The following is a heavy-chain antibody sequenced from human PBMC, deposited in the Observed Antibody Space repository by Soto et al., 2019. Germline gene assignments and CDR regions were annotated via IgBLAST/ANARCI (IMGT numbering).Heavy chain of an antibody. V-gene: IGHV3-15*07. D-gene: IGHD3-10*01. Sequence: EVQLVESGGGLVKPGGSLRLSCAASGFTFSNAWMNWVRQAPGKGLEWVGRIKSKTDGGTTDYAAPVKGRFTISRDDSKNTLYLQMNSLKTEDTAVYYCQWLYRRWFGVYMDVWGQGTTVTVSS. CDR2: IKSKTDGGTT. CDR1: GFTFSNAW. J-gene: IGHJ6*02. CDR3: QWLYRRWFGVYMDV.